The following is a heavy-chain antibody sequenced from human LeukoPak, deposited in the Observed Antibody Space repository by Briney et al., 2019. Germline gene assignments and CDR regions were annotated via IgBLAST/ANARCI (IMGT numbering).Heavy chain of an antibody. CDR2: ISSSGSTI. Sequence: GGSLRLSCAASGFTFSDYYMSWLRQAPGKGLEWVSYISSSGSTIYYADSVKGRFTISRDNAKNSLYLQMNSLRGEDTAVYYCARGGFLRLGELSYRKEFDYWGQGTLVTVSS. V-gene: IGHV3-11*01. CDR3: ARGGFLRLGELSYRKEFDY. D-gene: IGHD3-16*02. CDR1: GFTFSDYY. J-gene: IGHJ4*02.